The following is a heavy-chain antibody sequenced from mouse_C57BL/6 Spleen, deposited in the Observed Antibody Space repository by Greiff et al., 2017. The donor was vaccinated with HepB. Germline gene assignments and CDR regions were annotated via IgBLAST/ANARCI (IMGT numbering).Heavy chain of an antibody. CDR2: INPSSGYT. CDR1: GYTFTSYT. J-gene: IGHJ3*01. CDR3: ARMSYPKDAY. Sequence: QVQLQQSGAELARPGASVKMSCKASGYTFTSYTMHWVKQRPGQGLEWIGYINPSSGYTKYNQKFKDKATLTADKSSSTAYMQLSSLTSEDSSVYYCARMSYPKDAYWGQGTLVTVSA. D-gene: IGHD1-1*01. V-gene: IGHV1-4*01.